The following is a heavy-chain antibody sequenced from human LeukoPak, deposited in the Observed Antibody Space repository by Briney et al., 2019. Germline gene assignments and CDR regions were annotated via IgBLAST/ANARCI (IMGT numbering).Heavy chain of an antibody. V-gene: IGHV3-73*01. J-gene: IGHJ4*02. D-gene: IGHD3-10*01. CDR1: GFTFSGSA. CDR3: TSWADSGNYYRGDDY. CDR2: IRSKANSYAT. Sequence: GGSLRLSCAASGFTFSGSAIHWVRQASGKGLEGVGRIRSKANSYATAYAASVKGSFTISRDDSKNTEYLQINSLKTEDTAVYHCTSWADSGNYYRGDDYWGQGTLVTVSS.